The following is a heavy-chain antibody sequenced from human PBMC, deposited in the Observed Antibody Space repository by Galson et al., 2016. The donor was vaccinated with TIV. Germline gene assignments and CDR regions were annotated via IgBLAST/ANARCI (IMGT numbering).Heavy chain of an antibody. CDR3: ARTQPCGGDCYYFDS. J-gene: IGHJ4*02. D-gene: IGHD2-21*02. Sequence: SVKVSCKASGYNFIDYDMNWVRQAPGQGLEWMGIINPSVGGTSYAQKFQGRVTMTRDTSTNTVSVELSSLTYEDTAVYYCARTQPCGGDCYYFDSWGQGALVTVSS. CDR1: GYNFIDYD. V-gene: IGHV1-46*01. CDR2: INPSVGGT.